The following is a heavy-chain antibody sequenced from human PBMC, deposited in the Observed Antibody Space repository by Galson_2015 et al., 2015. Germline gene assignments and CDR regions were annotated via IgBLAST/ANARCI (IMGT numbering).Heavy chain of an antibody. J-gene: IGHJ6*03. CDR1: GFTFTTYA. CDR3: ARASRTGYFYYYMDA. V-gene: IGHV3-30*01. CDR2: ISYDGGDK. D-gene: IGHD2-2*01. Sequence: SLRLSCAASGFTFTTYAMHWVRQAPGKGLEWLAFISYDGGDKFYADSVKGRFSISRDDDENTLFLQLNGLTLEDTAVYSCARASRTGYFYYYMDAWGRGTTVTVSS.